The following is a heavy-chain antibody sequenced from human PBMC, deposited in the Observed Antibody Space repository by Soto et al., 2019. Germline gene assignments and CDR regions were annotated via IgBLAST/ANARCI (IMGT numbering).Heavy chain of an antibody. CDR1: GFTFSSYW. V-gene: IGHV3-74*01. CDR3: ASSWDSSGWYDY. CDR2: INSDGSST. D-gene: IGHD6-19*01. Sequence: EVQLVESGGGLVQPGGSLRFSCAASGFTFSSYWMHWVRQAPGKGLVWVSRINSDGSSTSYADSVKGRFTISRDNAKNTLYLQMNSLRAEDTAVYYCASSWDSSGWYDYWGQGTLVTISS. J-gene: IGHJ4*02.